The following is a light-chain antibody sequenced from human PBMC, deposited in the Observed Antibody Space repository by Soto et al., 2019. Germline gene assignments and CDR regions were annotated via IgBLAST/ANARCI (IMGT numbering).Light chain of an antibody. J-gene: IGKJ2*01. V-gene: IGKV1-33*01. Sequence: DIQMTQSPSSLSASVGDRVTITCQASQDISNYLNWYQQKPGKAPKLLIYDASNLETGVPSRFSGSGSGTDFTFTISSLLPEDIATYYCQQYDNLSGTFGQGTKLEI. CDR3: QQYDNLSGT. CDR2: DAS. CDR1: QDISNY.